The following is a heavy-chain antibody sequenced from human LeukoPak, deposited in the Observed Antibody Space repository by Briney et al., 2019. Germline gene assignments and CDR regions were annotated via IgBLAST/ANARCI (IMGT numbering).Heavy chain of an antibody. CDR2: IYTSGST. D-gene: IGHD2-15*01. CDR3: ASEGRYCSGGSCPIDY. CDR1: GGSISSGSYY. Sequence: SETLSLTCTVSGGSISSGSYYWSWIRQPAGKGLEWIGRIYTSGSTNYNPSLKSRVTISVDTSKNQFSLKLSSVTAADTAVYYCASEGRYCSGGSCPIDYWGQGTLVTVSS. V-gene: IGHV4-61*02. J-gene: IGHJ4*02.